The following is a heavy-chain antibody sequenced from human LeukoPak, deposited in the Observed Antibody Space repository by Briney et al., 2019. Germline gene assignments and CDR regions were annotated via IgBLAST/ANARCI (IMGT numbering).Heavy chain of an antibody. V-gene: IGHV3-49*03. CDR1: GFTFGDYA. CDR3: TRDVYYDFWSGYRDAFDI. Sequence: GGSLRLSCTASGFTFGDYAMSWFRQAPGKGLEWVGFIRSKAYGGTTEYAASVKGRFTISRDDSKSIAYLQMNSLKTEGTAVYYCTRDVYYDFWSGYRDAFDIWGQGTMVTVSS. D-gene: IGHD3-3*01. CDR2: IRSKAYGGTT. J-gene: IGHJ3*02.